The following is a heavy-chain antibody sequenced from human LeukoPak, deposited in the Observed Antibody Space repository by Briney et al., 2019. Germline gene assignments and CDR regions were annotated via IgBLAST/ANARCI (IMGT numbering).Heavy chain of an antibody. CDR2: IYYSGST. J-gene: IGHJ4*02. V-gene: IGHV4-61*01. D-gene: IGHD2-21*02. CDR1: GGSVSSGSYY. Sequence: SETLSLTCTVSGGSVSSGSYYWSWIRQPPGKGPEWIGYIYYSGSTNYNPSLKSRVTISVDTSKNQFSLKLSSVTAADTAVYYCARDGTPQGDYYFDYWGQGTLVTVSS. CDR3: ARDGTPQGDYYFDY.